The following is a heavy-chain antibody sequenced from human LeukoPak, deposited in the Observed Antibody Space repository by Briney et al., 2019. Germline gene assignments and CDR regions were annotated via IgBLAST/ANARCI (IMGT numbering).Heavy chain of an antibody. CDR2: TYYSGST. D-gene: IGHD1-1*01. Sequence: SETLSLTCTVSGGSISSDYWSWIRQPPGKGLEWIGYTYYSGSTNYNPSLKGRVTISVDTSKTQFSLKLSSVTAAETAVYYCAREVGIRDYYYGMDVWGQGTTVTVSS. CDR3: AREVGIRDYYYGMDV. V-gene: IGHV4-59*01. J-gene: IGHJ6*02. CDR1: GGSISSDY.